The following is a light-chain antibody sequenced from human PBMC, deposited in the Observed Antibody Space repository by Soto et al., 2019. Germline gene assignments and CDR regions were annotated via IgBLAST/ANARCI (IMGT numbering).Light chain of an antibody. J-gene: IGKJ1*01. CDR2: DAS. V-gene: IGKV1-5*01. CDR1: QSINVW. Sequence: DIQMSQSPSTLPASVGDRVTITCRASQSINVWLAWYQHKPVQAPKLLIYDASTLESGVPSRFTGSGSETEFTLTISRLQPDDFATYYCQQYNSYSRTFGQGTKVEIK. CDR3: QQYNSYSRT.